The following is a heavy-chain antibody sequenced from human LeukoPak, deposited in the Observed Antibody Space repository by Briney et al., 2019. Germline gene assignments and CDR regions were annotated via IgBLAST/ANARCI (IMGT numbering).Heavy chain of an antibody. V-gene: IGHV4-34*01. D-gene: IGHD2-2*01. CDR3: ARLRRYCSSTSCPKTLDV. Sequence: SETLSLTCAVNGGSFSACYWNWIRQPPGKGLEWIGGINHGGTTNYNPSLKSRLTISVDTSQDQFSLKLSSVTAADTAVYYCARLRRYCSSTSCPKTLDVWGKGTTVTVSS. J-gene: IGHJ6*04. CDR2: INHGGTT. CDR1: GGSFSACY.